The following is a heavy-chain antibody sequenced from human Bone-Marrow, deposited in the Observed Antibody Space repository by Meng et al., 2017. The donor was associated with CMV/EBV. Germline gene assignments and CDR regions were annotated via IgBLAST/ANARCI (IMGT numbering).Heavy chain of an antibody. J-gene: IGHJ4*02. CDR1: GGTFSSYA. D-gene: IGHD5-12*01. CDR2: IIPIFGTA. CDR3: AREDSGYDLDY. Sequence: SVKVSCKASGGTFSSYAISWVRQAPGQGLEWMGGIIPIFGTANYAQKFQGRVTMTTDTSTSTAYMELRSLRSDDTAVYYCAREDSGYDLDYWGQGTLVTVSS. V-gene: IGHV1-69*05.